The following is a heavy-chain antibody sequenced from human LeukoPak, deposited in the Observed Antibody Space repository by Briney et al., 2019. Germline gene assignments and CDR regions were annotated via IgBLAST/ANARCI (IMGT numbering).Heavy chain of an antibody. CDR1: GDSISTSNHY. D-gene: IGHD6-19*01. Sequence: SETLSLTCIVSGDSISTSNHYWAWIRQPPGKGLEWVGSIYSRGSTYYNPSLKSRVTVSVNTARNRLSLNLTSVTAADTAVYYCARHQFSPGWYFFYGMDVWGQGTTVTVSS. V-gene: IGHV4-39*01. J-gene: IGHJ6*02. CDR3: ARHQFSPGWYFFYGMDV. CDR2: IYSRGST.